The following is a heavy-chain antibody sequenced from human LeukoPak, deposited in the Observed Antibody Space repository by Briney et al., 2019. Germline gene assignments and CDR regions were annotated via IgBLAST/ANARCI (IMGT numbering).Heavy chain of an antibody. CDR1: GFTFSNAW. CDR3: ATPPPRATVTRD. J-gene: IGHJ4*02. D-gene: IGHD4-17*01. Sequence: GGSLRLSCAASGFTFSNAWMSWVRQAPGKGLEWVGRIKSKTDGGTADYAAPVKGRFTISRDDSKNTLYLQMDSLKIEDTAVYYCATPPPRATVTRDGGQGTRVPVSS. CDR2: IKSKTDGGTA. V-gene: IGHV3-15*01.